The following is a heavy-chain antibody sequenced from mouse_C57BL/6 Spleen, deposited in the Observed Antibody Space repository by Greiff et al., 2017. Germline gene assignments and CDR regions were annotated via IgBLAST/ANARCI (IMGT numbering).Heavy chain of an antibody. CDR3: VKEGGVYAMDY. CDR1: GYAFSSSW. J-gene: IGHJ4*01. V-gene: IGHV1-82*01. D-gene: IGHD3-3*01. Sequence: QVQLQQSGPELVKPGASVKISCKASGYAFSSSWMNWVKQRPGTGLEWIGRIYPGDGVTNYNGKFKGKATLTADKSSSTAYMQLSSLPSEDSAVYFGVKEGGVYAMDYWGQGTSVTVSS. CDR2: IYPGDGVT.